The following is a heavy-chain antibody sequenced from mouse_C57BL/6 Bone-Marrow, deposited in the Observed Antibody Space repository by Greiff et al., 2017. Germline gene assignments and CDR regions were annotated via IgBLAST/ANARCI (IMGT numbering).Heavy chain of an antibody. Sequence: EVQLQQSGPELVKPGASVKISCKASGYTFTDYYMNWVKQSHGKSLEWIGDINPNNGGTSYNQKFKGKATWTVDKSSSTAYMELRSLTSEDSAVYYCARDSNYDWYFDVWGTGTTVTVSS. J-gene: IGHJ1*03. CDR1: GYTFTDYY. V-gene: IGHV1-26*01. CDR3: ARDSNYDWYFDV. CDR2: INPNNGGT. D-gene: IGHD2-5*01.